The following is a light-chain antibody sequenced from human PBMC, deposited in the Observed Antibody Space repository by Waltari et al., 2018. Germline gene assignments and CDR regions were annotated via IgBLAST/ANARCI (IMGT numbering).Light chain of an antibody. J-gene: IGKJ1*01. Sequence: EIVLTQSPGTLSLSPGERATLSCRASQSVGRFIVWYQQKPGLAPRLLIYEASRRAPGTPDRFSGSGSGTDFSLTISGLEPEDFAVYYCQNHERLPATFGQGTKVEIK. CDR3: QNHERLPAT. V-gene: IGKV3-20*01. CDR2: EAS. CDR1: QSVGRF.